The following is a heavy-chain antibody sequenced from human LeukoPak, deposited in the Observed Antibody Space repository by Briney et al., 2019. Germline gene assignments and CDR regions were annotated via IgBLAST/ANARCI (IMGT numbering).Heavy chain of an antibody. Sequence: ASVKVSCKASGYTFTSYDINWVRQATGQGLEWMGWMNPNSGNTGYAQKFQGRVTMTTDTSTSTAYMELRSLRSDDTAVYYCARSIAVAGTGGRYYYMDVWGKGTTVTISS. CDR3: ARSIAVAGTGGRYYYMDV. CDR1: GYTFTSYD. CDR2: MNPNSGNT. V-gene: IGHV1-8*01. D-gene: IGHD6-19*01. J-gene: IGHJ6*03.